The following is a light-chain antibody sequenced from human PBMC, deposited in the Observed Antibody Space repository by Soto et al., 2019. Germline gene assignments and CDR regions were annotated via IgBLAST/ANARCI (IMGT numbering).Light chain of an antibody. CDR2: DVS. J-gene: IGLJ1*01. Sequence: QSALTQPASVSGSPGQSITISCTGTSSDVGGYNYVSWYQRHPGKAPKLMIYDVSNRPSGVSNRFSGSKSGNTASLTISRLQAEDEDDYHCSSCTSTSIVFGTGTKVTVL. V-gene: IGLV2-14*01. CDR1: SSDVGGYNY. CDR3: SSCTSTSIV.